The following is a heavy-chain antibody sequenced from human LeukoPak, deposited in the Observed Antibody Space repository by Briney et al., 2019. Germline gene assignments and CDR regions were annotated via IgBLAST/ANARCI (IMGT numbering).Heavy chain of an antibody. D-gene: IGHD6-13*01. CDR1: GGTFSSYA. Sequence: SVKVSCKASGGTFSSYAISWVRQAPGQGLEWMGGIIPIFGTANYEQKFQGRVTITADESTSTAYMELSSLRSEDTAVYYCARDFIPQQLDNDAFDIWGQGTMVTVSS. V-gene: IGHV1-69*01. J-gene: IGHJ3*02. CDR3: ARDFIPQQLDNDAFDI. CDR2: IIPIFGTA.